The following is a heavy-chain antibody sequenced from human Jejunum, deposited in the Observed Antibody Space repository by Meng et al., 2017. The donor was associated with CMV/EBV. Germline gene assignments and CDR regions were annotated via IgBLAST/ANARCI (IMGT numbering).Heavy chain of an antibody. Sequence: GFTLSNHWMNWVRQAPGKGLVWVSRINVDGTTTTYADSVKGRFTISRDNAKNTLYLQMNSLRAEDTAVYYCARDRSYYTTGPHFDFWGQGSLVTVSS. D-gene: IGHD2-2*02. CDR3: ARDRSYYTTGPHFDF. J-gene: IGHJ4*02. V-gene: IGHV3-74*01. CDR2: INVDGTTT. CDR1: GFTLSNHW.